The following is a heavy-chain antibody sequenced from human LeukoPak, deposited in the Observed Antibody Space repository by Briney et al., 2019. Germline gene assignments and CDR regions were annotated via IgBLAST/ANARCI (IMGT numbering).Heavy chain of an antibody. D-gene: IGHD2-21*02. J-gene: IGHJ1*01. V-gene: IGHV3-30*02. CDR3: ARDGKKSGDWASEYFQH. CDR2: IRYDGSNK. Sequence: PGGSLGLSCAASGFTFSSYGMHWVRQAPGKGLEWVAFIRYDGSNKYYADSVKGRFTISRDNSKNTLYLQMNSLRAEDTAVYYCARDGKKSGDWASEYFQHWGQGTLVTVSS. CDR1: GFTFSSYG.